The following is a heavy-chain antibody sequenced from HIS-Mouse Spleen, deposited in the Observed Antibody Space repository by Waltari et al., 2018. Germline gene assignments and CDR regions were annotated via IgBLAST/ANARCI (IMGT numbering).Heavy chain of an antibody. CDR3: AKDPPYYYGSGSYY. D-gene: IGHD3-10*01. J-gene: IGHJ4*02. CDR1: GFTFSSYA. V-gene: IGHV3-23*01. CDR2: ISGSGGST. Sequence: EVQLLESGGGLVQPGGSLRLSCAASGFTFSSYAMRWVRQVPGKGLEWVSAISGSGGSTYYADSVKGRFTISRDNSKNTLYLQMNSLRAEDTAVYYCAKDPPYYYGSGSYYWGQGTLVTVSS.